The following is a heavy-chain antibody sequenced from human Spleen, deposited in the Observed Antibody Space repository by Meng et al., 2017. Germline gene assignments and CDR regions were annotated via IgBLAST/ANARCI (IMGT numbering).Heavy chain of an antibody. CDR1: GFTFNNYV. CDR2: ISYDGSTK. J-gene: IGHJ5*01. V-gene: IGHV3-30*18. CDR3: VKGGWGYLALNWFDS. D-gene: IGHD3-16*01. Sequence: QVHLVESGGGVVQPGTYLRLSCAASGFTFNNYVLHWVRQAPGKGLEWVGVISYDGSTKYHSDSVKGRFSISRDNSKNTLFLHMNSLRLEDTAVYYCVKGGWGYLALNWFDSWGQGALVTVSS.